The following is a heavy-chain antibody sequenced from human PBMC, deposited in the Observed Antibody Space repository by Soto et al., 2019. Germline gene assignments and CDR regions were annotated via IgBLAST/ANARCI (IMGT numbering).Heavy chain of an antibody. CDR3: ASRYCSGGSCYLDYTGLRFNWFDP. D-gene: IGHD2-15*01. V-gene: IGHV4-59*08. J-gene: IGHJ5*02. Sequence: PSETLSLTCTVSGGSISSYYWSWIRQPPGKGLEWIGYIYYSGSTNYNPSLKSRVTISVDTSKNQFSLKLSSVTAADTAVYYCASRYCSGGSCYLDYTGLRFNWFDPWGQGTLVTVSS. CDR1: GGSISSYY. CDR2: IYYSGST.